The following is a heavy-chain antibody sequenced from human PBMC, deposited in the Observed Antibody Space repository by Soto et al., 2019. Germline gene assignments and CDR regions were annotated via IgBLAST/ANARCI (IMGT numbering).Heavy chain of an antibody. V-gene: IGHV1-69*12. Sequence: QVQLDQSGAEVKKPGSSVKHSCKASGGTFSNSAISWMRQAPGQGLEWMGGIMPIFRTPDYAQKFQGRVTITADESTSTSYMELSGLNPDDTAVYYCARDKDRLQLGGNYYYILDVWAQGTTVTVSS. J-gene: IGHJ6*02. D-gene: IGHD2-2*01. CDR3: ARDKDRLQLGGNYYYILDV. CDR1: GGTFSNSA. CDR2: IMPIFRTP.